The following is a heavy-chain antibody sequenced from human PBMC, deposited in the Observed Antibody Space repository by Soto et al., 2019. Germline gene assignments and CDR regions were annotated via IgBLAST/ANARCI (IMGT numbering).Heavy chain of an antibody. CDR1: GFTFSSYA. CDR3: AKGPRSSGYYSFDY. D-gene: IGHD3-22*01. J-gene: IGHJ4*02. CDR2: ISGSGGST. Sequence: SGGSLRLSCAASGFTFSSYAMSWVRQAPGKGLEWVSAISGSGGSTYYADSVKGRFTISRDNSKNTLYLQMNSLRAEDTAVYYCAKGPRSSGYYSFDYWGQGTLVTVSS. V-gene: IGHV3-23*01.